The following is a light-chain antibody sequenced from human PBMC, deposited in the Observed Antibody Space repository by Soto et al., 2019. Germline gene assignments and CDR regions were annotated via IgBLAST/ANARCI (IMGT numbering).Light chain of an antibody. CDR1: SSDVGNYNL. Sequence: QSALTQPASLSGSPGQSITISCTGTSSDVGNYNLVSWYQHRPGKAPQLIIYATTKRPSGVSNRYSGSKSGNTASLTISGLQPEDEANYYCCSYAGSVTFTFGGGTKLTVL. J-gene: IGLJ2*01. CDR3: CSYAGSVTFT. CDR2: ATT. V-gene: IGLV2-23*02.